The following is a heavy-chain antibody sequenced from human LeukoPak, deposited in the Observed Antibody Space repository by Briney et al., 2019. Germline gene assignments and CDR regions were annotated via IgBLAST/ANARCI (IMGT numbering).Heavy chain of an antibody. Sequence: PSETLSLTCTVSGGSMNTYYWSWIRQPPGKGLEWIGYIYSSGSNNYNPSLKRRVTMSVDTSKNQLYLNLSSVTAADTAVYYCARDYGGYRFDFWGQGSLVSLSS. CDR3: ARDYGGYRFDF. J-gene: IGHJ4*02. V-gene: IGHV4-59*01. CDR1: GGSMNTYY. D-gene: IGHD5-12*01. CDR2: IYSSGSN.